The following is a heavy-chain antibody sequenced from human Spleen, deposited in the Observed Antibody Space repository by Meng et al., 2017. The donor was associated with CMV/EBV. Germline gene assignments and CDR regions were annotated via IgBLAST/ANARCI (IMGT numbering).Heavy chain of an antibody. V-gene: IGHV1-18*01. Sequence: ASVKVSCKASGYTFTSFRISWVRQAPGHGLEWMAWISAYNGNTNYAQNLQGRVTLTTDTSTSAAYMELRSLTSDDTAVYYCARDPIVVVPAAMDYGMDVWGQGTTVTVSS. CDR1: GYTFTSFR. D-gene: IGHD2-2*01. J-gene: IGHJ6*02. CDR2: ISAYNGNT. CDR3: ARDPIVVVPAAMDYGMDV.